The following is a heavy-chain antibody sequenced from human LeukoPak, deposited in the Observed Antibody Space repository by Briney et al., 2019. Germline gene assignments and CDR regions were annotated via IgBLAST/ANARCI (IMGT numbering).Heavy chain of an antibody. CDR3: ATYSSSNGREFQY. V-gene: IGHV3-7*01. CDR2: IQQHGSET. Sequence: GGSLRLSCAASGFTFSNYWMCWVRQAPGKGLEWVANIQQHGSETYYGDSVKGRFTISRDNAKNSLYLQMNSLRAEDTAVYYCATYSSSNGREFQYWGQGTLVTVSS. CDR1: GFTFSNYW. D-gene: IGHD2-2*01. J-gene: IGHJ1*01.